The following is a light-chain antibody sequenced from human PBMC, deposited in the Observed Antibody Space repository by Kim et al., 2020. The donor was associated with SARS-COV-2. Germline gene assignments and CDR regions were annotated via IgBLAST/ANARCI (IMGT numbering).Light chain of an antibody. CDR3: QHYDELPIT. V-gene: IGKV1-33*01. J-gene: IGKJ4*01. Sequence: DIQMTQSPSSLSASVGDTVTITCQASQDVTNYLNWFQQKPGKAPQLLIYDASTLETGVPSRFSGSGSGTEFTFTISSLQPEDVATYYCQHYDELPITFGGGTKVDIK. CDR2: DAS. CDR1: QDVTNY.